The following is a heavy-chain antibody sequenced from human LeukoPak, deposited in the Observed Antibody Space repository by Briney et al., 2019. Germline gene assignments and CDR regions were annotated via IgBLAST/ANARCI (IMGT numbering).Heavy chain of an antibody. D-gene: IGHD2-8*01. Sequence: GGSLRLSCAASGFTFSSYWMTWVRQVPGTGLEWVANINQDGSDQYYVDSVKGRFTISRDNAKSSLYLQMNSLRAEDTALYYCARDCDPSLLALCNNGPHWGQGTLVTVSS. V-gene: IGHV3-7*01. CDR2: INQDGSDQ. CDR1: GFTFSSYW. CDR3: ARDCDPSLLALCNNGPH. J-gene: IGHJ4*02.